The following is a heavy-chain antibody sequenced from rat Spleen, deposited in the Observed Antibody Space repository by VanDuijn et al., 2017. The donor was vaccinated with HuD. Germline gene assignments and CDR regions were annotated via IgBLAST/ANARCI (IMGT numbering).Heavy chain of an antibody. D-gene: IGHD1-2*01. J-gene: IGHJ2*01. Sequence: EVQVVESGGGLVQPKGSLKLSCAASGFDFNSYGMSWVRQAPGKGLELVADITSKSHNYATYYSDSVKDRITISRDDSQSMVYLQMDNLKTEDTALYYCTILTVAAYWGQGVMVSVSS. CDR2: ITSKSHNYAT. CDR1: GFDFNSYG. V-gene: IGHV10-10*01. CDR3: TILTVAAY.